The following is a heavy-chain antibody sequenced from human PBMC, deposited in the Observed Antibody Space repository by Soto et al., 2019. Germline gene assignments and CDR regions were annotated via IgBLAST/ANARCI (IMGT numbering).Heavy chain of an antibody. J-gene: IGHJ4*02. Sequence: QITLKDSGPTLVKPTQTLTLTCTFSGFSLTTSGVGVGWIRQPPGKALEWLALIFWDDDKRYSPSLKSRLTITKDPSKNQVVLTMTNMDPVDTATYYCASSSGYRIFDCWGQGTLVTVSS. CDR1: GFSLTTSGVG. CDR2: IFWDDDK. D-gene: IGHD3-22*01. V-gene: IGHV2-5*02. CDR3: ASSSGYRIFDC.